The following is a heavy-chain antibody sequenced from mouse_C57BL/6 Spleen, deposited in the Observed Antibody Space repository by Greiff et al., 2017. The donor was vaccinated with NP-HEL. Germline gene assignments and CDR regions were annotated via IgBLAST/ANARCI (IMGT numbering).Heavy chain of an antibody. D-gene: IGHD1-1*01. V-gene: IGHV1-15*01. CDR1: GYTFTDYE. CDR3: TAITTVSY. CDR2: IDPETGGT. J-gene: IGHJ3*01. Sequence: VQLQQSGAELVRPGASVTLSCKASGYTFTDYEMHWVKQTPVHGLEWIGAIDPETGGTAYNQKFKGKAILTADQSSSTAYMELRSLTSEDSAVYYCTAITTVSYWGQGTLVTVSA.